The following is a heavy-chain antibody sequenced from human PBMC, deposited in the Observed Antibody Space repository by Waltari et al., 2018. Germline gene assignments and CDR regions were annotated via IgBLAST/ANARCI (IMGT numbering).Heavy chain of an antibody. D-gene: IGHD3-22*01. V-gene: IGHV3-73*02. CDR2: IRSKANSYAT. Sequence: EVQLVESGGGLVQPGGSLKLSCAASGFTFSGSAMHCVRQASGKGLEWVGRIRSKANSYATAYAASVKGRFTISRDDSKNTAYLQMNSLKTEDTAVYYCTMPRGFDSSGYLGYWGQGTLVTVSS. J-gene: IGHJ4*02. CDR1: GFTFSGSA. CDR3: TMPRGFDSSGYLGY.